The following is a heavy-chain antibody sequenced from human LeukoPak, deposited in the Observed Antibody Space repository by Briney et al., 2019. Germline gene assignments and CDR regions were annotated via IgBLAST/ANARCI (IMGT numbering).Heavy chain of an antibody. CDR1: GFTVSSNY. J-gene: IGHJ4*02. Sequence: GGSLRLSCAASGFTVSSNYMSWVRQAPGKGLDWVSVIYSGGSTYYADSVKGRFTISRDNSKNTLYLQMNSLRAEDTAVYYCARDRGGSYSAIDYWGQGTLVTVSS. CDR3: ARDRGGSYSAIDY. D-gene: IGHD1-26*01. V-gene: IGHV3-66*02. CDR2: IYSGGST.